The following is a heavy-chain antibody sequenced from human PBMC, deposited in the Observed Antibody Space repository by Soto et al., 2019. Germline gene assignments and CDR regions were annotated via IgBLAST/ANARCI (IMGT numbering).Heavy chain of an antibody. V-gene: IGHV4-34*01. D-gene: IGHD5-18*01. Sequence: QVQLQQWGAGLLKPSETLSLTCAVYGGSFSGYYWSWIRQPPGKGLEWIGEINHSGRTNYNPSLKSRVTISVDTSKNQFSLKLSSVTAADTAVYYCARRRYGLNYYYYYGMDVWGQGTTVTVSS. J-gene: IGHJ6*02. CDR3: ARRRYGLNYYYYYGMDV. CDR1: GGSFSGYY. CDR2: INHSGRT.